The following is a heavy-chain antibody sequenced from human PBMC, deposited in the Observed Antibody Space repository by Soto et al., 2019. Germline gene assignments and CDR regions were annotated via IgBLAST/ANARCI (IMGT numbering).Heavy chain of an antibody. CDR2: ISYDGSNK. CDR1: GFTFSSYA. J-gene: IGHJ6*01. D-gene: IGHD6-19*01. V-gene: IGHV3-30-3*01. CDR3: ARTFGYSSGWHYYYGMDV. Sequence: QVQLVESGGGVVQPGRSLRLSCAASGFTFSSYAMHWVRQAPGKGLEWVAVISYDGSNKYYADSVKGRFTISRDNSKNTLYLQMNSLRAEDTAVYYCARTFGYSSGWHYYYGMDVW.